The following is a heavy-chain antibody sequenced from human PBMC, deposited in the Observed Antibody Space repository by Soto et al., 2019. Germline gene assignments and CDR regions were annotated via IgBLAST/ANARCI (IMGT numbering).Heavy chain of an antibody. CDR3: ARGDAWTDEAFDI. V-gene: IGHV3-33*01. CDR1: GFTVSNYG. CDR2: IWYDGNNK. Sequence: QVHLVESGGGVVQPGGSLRLSCAASGFTVSNYGMHWVLQAPGKGLEWVAVIWYDGNNKSYRDSVKGRFTISRDNSKNTVDLQMSSLRGEDTAVYYCARGDAWTDEAFDIWGQGTMVTVSS. D-gene: IGHD5-12*01. J-gene: IGHJ3*02.